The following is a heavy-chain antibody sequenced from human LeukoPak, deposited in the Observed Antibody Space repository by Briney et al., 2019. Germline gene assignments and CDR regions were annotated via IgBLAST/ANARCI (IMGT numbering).Heavy chain of an antibody. J-gene: IGHJ5*02. CDR1: GGTFSSYA. CDR3: ARDMGDTAMVTCWFDP. V-gene: IGHV1-69*04. D-gene: IGHD5-18*01. CDR2: IIPIFGIA. Sequence: SVTVSCKASGGTFSSYAISWVRQAPGQGLEWMGRIIPIFGIANYAQKFQGRVTITADKSTSTAYMELSSLRSEDTAVYYCARDMGDTAMVTCWFDPWGQGILFTVSS.